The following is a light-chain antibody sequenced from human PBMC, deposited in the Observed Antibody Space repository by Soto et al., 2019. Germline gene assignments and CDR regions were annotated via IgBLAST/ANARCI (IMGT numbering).Light chain of an antibody. J-gene: IGKJ3*01. CDR2: GAS. Sequence: EIVLTQSPGTLSLSPGERATLSCRASQSVSSSYLAWYQQKPGQAPRLLIYGASSRATGIPDRFSGSGSGKDFTLTISRLEPEDFAVYYCQQYGSSPPGVTFGPGTKVGIK. CDR1: QSVSSSY. V-gene: IGKV3-20*01. CDR3: QQYGSSPPGVT.